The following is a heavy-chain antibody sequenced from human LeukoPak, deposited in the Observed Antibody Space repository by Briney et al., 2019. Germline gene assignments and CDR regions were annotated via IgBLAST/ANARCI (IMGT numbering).Heavy chain of an antibody. CDR3: ARETPLAVADY. CDR2: INPSGGST. J-gene: IGHJ4*02. V-gene: IGHV1-46*01. CDR1: GYTFTSYY. Sequence: ALVKVSCKASGYTFTSYYMHWVRQAPGQGLEWMGIINPSGGSTSYAQKFQGRVTMTRDTSTSTVYMELSSLRSEDTAVYYCARETPLAVADYWGQGTLVTVSS. D-gene: IGHD6-19*01.